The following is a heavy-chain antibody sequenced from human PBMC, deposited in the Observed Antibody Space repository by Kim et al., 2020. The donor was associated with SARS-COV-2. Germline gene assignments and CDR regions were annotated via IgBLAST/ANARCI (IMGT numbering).Heavy chain of an antibody. J-gene: IGHJ4*02. CDR1: GFTFSSYA. V-gene: IGHV3-23*01. CDR2: ISGSGGST. D-gene: IGHD3-10*01. CDR3: AKDRGYYGSWDNLEPDIFDS. Sequence: GGSLRLSCAASGFTFSSYAMSWVRQAPGKGLEWVSAISGSGGSTYYADSVKGRFTISRDNSKNTLYLQMNSLRAEDTAVYYCAKDRGYYGSWDNLEPDIFDSGGQGPLVTVSS.